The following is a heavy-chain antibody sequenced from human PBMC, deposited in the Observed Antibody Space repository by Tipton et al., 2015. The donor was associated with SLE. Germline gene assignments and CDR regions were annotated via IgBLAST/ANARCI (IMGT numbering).Heavy chain of an antibody. CDR2: MVYSGNI. J-gene: IGHJ4*02. CDR1: GFTFSRYS. D-gene: IGHD6-19*01. V-gene: IGHV4-39*07. CDR3: ARPWSDSSGSYFDS. Sequence: LRLSCAASGFTFSRYSMNWVRQPPGKRLEWIGSMVYSGNIYYNPSLKSRVTMSVDTSKNEFSLKLRSVTAADTAFYYCARPWSDSSGSYFDSWGQGTLVTVSS.